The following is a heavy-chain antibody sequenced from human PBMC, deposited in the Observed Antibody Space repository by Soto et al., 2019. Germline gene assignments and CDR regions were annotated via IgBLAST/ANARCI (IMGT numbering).Heavy chain of an antibody. CDR1: GFTFSSYA. D-gene: IGHD4-17*01. V-gene: IGHV3-30-3*01. CDR3: VRGRTTTVTAMGY. J-gene: IGHJ4*02. CDR2: ISDDGTNK. Sequence: QVQLEESGGGVVQPGRSLRLSCKGSGFTFSSYAIQWVRQAPGKGLEWVAAISDDGTNKHTADSVKGRFTTSRDNSRNTVYLQVNSLRVEDTAVYYCVRGRTTTVTAMGYWGQGTPVTVSS.